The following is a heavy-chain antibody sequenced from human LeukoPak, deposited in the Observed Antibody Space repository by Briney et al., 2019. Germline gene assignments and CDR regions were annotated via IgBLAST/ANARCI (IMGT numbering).Heavy chain of an antibody. J-gene: IGHJ4*02. CDR3: ARLRRWLQGGYFDY. D-gene: IGHD5-24*01. CDR2: IYYSGST. Sequence: PSETLSLTCTVSGGSISSYYWSWIRQPPGKGLEWIGYIYYSGSTNYNPSLKSRVTISVDTSKNQFSLKLSSVTAADTAVYYCARLRRWLQGGYFDYWGQGTLVTVSS. CDR1: GGSISSYY. V-gene: IGHV4-59*12.